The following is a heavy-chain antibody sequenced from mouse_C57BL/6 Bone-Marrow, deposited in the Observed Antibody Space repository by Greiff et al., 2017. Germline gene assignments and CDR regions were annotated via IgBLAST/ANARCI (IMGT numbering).Heavy chain of an antibody. J-gene: IGHJ2*01. CDR2: IYPRRGNT. D-gene: IGHD1-1*01. Sequence: VQLQQSGAELARPGASVKLSCKASGYTFTSYGISWVKQRTGQGLEWIGEIYPRRGNTYYNEKFKGKATLTADKSSSTAYMELRSLTSEDSAVYFCARSLDYGSSLYFDYWGQGTTLTVSS. V-gene: IGHV1-81*01. CDR1: GYTFTSYG. CDR3: ARSLDYGSSLYFDY.